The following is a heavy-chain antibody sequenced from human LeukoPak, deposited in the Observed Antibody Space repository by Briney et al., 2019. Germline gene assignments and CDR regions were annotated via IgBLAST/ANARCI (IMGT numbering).Heavy chain of an antibody. V-gene: IGHV4-34*01. CDR3: ARELYSSGYHDAFDI. D-gene: IGHD3-22*01. Sequence: SETLSLTCAVYGGSFSDYYWSWIRQPPRKGLEWIGEINHSGSTNYNPSLRSRVTISVDTSKNQFSLRLSSVTAADTAVYYCARELYSSGYHDAFDIWGQGTMVTVSS. CDR1: GGSFSDYY. CDR2: INHSGST. J-gene: IGHJ3*02.